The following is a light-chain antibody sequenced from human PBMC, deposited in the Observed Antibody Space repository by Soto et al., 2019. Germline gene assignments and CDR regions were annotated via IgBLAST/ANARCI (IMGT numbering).Light chain of an antibody. CDR2: DAS. CDR3: PEYDVDSGT. Sequence: AIRMTQSPSSFSASTGDRVTITCRASQGISSYLAWYQQKPGKAPKLLIYDASNLQTGVPSRFSGSGSGTEFTLTISSLQPDDFAPYYCPEYDVDSGTFGQGTKVDIK. V-gene: IGKV1-8*01. J-gene: IGKJ1*01. CDR1: QGISSY.